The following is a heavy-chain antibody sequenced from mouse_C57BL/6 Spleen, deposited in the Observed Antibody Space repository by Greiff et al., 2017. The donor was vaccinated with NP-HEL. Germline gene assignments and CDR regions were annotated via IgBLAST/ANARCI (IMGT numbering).Heavy chain of an antibody. CDR3: ATDYYGEGYFDV. D-gene: IGHD1-1*01. CDR1: GYAFSSSW. CDR2: IYPGDGDT. Sequence: QVQLQQSGPELVKPGASVKISCKASGYAFSSSWMNWVKQRPGKGLEWIGRIYPGDGDTNYNGKFKGKATLTADKSSSTAYMQLSSLTSEDSAVYFCATDYYGEGYFDVWGTGTTVTVSS. J-gene: IGHJ1*03. V-gene: IGHV1-82*01.